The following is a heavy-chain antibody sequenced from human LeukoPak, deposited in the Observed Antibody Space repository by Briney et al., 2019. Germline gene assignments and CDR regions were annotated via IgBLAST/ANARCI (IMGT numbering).Heavy chain of an antibody. Sequence: ASVKVSCKASGGTFSSYAISWVRQAPGQGLEWMGRIIPILGIANYAQKFQGRVTITADKSTSTAYMELSSLRSEDTAVYYCARDYLMATRDYYYYYGMDVWGQGTTVTVSS. CDR2: IIPILGIA. J-gene: IGHJ6*02. CDR1: GGTFSSYA. CDR3: ARDYLMATRDYYYYYGMDV. D-gene: IGHD5-24*01. V-gene: IGHV1-69*04.